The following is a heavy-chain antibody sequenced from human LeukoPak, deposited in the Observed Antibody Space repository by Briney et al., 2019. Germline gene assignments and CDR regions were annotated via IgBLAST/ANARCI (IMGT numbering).Heavy chain of an antibody. CDR3: ARAKPLYNGGLDY. CDR1: GFTLSPQW. J-gene: IGHJ4*02. CDR2: INDDGSRT. V-gene: IGHV3-74*01. D-gene: IGHD2-8*01. Sequence: PGGSLRLSCAASGFTLSPQWMSWVRQAPGKGLEWVSRINDDGSRTDYADSVKGRFTISRDNAKNMVYPQMNSLRAEDTAMYFCARAKPLYNGGLDYWGQGTLVTVSS.